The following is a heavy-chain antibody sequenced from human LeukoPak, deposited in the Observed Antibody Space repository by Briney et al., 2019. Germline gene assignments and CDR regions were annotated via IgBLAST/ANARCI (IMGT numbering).Heavy chain of an antibody. CDR3: AGGQMITFGGVIVIPDY. CDR2: IKQDGSEK. D-gene: IGHD3-16*02. CDR1: GFTFSSYW. Sequence: PGGSLRLSCAASGFTFSSYWMSWVRQAPGKGLEWVANIKQDGSEKYYVDSVKGRFTISRDNAKNSLYLQMNSLRAEDTAVYYCAGGQMITFGGVIVIPDYWGQGTLVTVSS. V-gene: IGHV3-7*01. J-gene: IGHJ4*02.